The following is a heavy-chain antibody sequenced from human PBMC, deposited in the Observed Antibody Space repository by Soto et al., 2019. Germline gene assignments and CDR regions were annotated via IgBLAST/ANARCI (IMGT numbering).Heavy chain of an antibody. CDR3: TIASTWYHDLWTGPSGYYSDN. Sequence: GGSLRLSCAASGFSFTEAWMSWGRQAPGKGLEGMGRIKSKRDLGTIDYASPIQDRFFISSHDSITTLYLQLNSMQTADTAVYYSTIASTWYHDLWTGPSGYYSDNWGQGTLVTVSS. CDR1: GFSFTEAW. V-gene: IGHV3-15*01. D-gene: IGHD3-3*01. CDR2: IKSKRDLGTI. J-gene: IGHJ4*02.